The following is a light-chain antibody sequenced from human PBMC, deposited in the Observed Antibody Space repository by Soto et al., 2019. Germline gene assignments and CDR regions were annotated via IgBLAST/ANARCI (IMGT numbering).Light chain of an antibody. Sequence: QSALTQPRSVSGSPGQSVTISCTGTSNDVGGYNYVSWFQQHPGKVPKLMVYDVSYRPSGVPDHFSGSKSGNTASLTISGLQADDEGDYYCCSYAGTYWVFGGGTKLTVL. CDR3: CSYAGTYWV. J-gene: IGLJ3*02. CDR1: SNDVGGYNY. CDR2: DVS. V-gene: IGLV2-11*01.